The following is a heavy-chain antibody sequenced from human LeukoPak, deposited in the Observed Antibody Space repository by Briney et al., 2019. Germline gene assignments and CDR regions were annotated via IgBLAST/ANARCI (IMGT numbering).Heavy chain of an antibody. CDR3: ARAGYCSSTSFCDAFDI. Sequence: SETLSLTCTVSGGSISSGGYYWSWIRQPPGKGLKWIGYIYHSGSTNYNPSLKSRVTMSVDTSKNQFSLKLSSVTAADTAVYYCARAGYCSSTSFCDAFDIWGQGTMVTVSS. D-gene: IGHD2-2*01. V-gene: IGHV4-61*08. CDR1: GGSISSGGYY. CDR2: IYHSGST. J-gene: IGHJ3*02.